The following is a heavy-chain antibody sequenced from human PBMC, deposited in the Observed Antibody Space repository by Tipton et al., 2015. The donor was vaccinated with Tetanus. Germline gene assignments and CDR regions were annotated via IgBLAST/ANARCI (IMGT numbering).Heavy chain of an antibody. Sequence: TCTVSGGSISSGGYYWSWIRQHPGKGLEWIGYIYYSGSTYYNPSLKSRVTISVDTSKNQFSLKLSSVTAADTAVYYCAGSDYGGNIGYDYWGQGTLVTVSS. V-gene: IGHV4-31*03. CDR2: IYYSGST. CDR3: AGSDYGGNIGYDY. CDR1: GGSISSGGYY. J-gene: IGHJ4*02. D-gene: IGHD4-23*01.